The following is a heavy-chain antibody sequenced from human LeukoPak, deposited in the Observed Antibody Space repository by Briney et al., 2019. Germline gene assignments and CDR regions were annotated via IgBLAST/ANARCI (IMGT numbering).Heavy chain of an antibody. CDR2: INPNSGGT. V-gene: IGHV1-2*02. J-gene: IGHJ6*03. CDR1: GYTFTGYY. CDR3: AREGTAMVSIRYYYYYMDV. Sequence: ASVKVSCKASGYTFTGYYMHWERQAPGQGLEWMGWINPNSGGTNYAQKFQGRVTMTRDTSISTAYMELSRLRSDDTAVYYCAREGTAMVSIRYYYYYMDVWGKGTTVAVSS. D-gene: IGHD5-18*01.